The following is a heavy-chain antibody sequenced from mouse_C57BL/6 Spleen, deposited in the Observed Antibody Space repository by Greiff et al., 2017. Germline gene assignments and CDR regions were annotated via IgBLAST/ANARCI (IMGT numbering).Heavy chain of an antibody. CDR3: ASYDGYPYLYFDV. Sequence: DVQLQESGPGLVKPSQSLSLTCSVTGYSITSGYYWNWLRQFPGNKLEWMGYISYDGSNNYNPSLKNRISINRDTYKNQFFLKLNSVTTEDTATYFCASYDGYPYLYFDVWGTGTTVTVSS. J-gene: IGHJ1*03. CDR2: ISYDGSN. V-gene: IGHV3-6*01. D-gene: IGHD2-3*01. CDR1: GYSITSGYY.